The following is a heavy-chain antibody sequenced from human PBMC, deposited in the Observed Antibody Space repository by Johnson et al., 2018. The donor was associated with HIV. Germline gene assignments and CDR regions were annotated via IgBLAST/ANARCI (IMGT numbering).Heavy chain of an antibody. CDR2: ISWNSGSI. CDR1: GFTFDDYA. D-gene: IGHD6-13*01. J-gene: IGHJ3*01. CDR3: ARDRRVAAITYAFDF. V-gene: IGHV3-9*01. Sequence: VQLVESGGGLVQPGRSLRLSCAASGFTFDDYAMHWVRQAPGKGLEWVSGISWNSGSIGYADSVKGRFTVSRDISKNTLYLQINGLSAEDTAVYYCARDRRVAAITYAFDFWGQGTMVTVSS.